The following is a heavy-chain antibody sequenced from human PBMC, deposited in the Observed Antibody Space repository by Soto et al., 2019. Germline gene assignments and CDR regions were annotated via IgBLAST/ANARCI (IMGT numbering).Heavy chain of an antibody. D-gene: IGHD2-2*01. CDR1: GFTFSSYG. Sequence: GGPLRLSCAASGFTFSSYGMHWVRQAPGKGLEWVAVISYDGINKYYADSVKGRFTISRDNSKNTLYMQMNSLRAEDTAVYYRARRDLGYCSSTSCYSELTWFDPWGQGTLVTVSS. J-gene: IGHJ5*02. CDR2: ISYDGINK. V-gene: IGHV3-30*03. CDR3: ARRDLGYCSSTSCYSELTWFDP.